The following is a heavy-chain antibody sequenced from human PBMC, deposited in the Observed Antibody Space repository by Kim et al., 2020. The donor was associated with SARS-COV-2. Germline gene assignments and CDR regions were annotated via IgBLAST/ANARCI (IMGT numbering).Heavy chain of an antibody. V-gene: IGHV4-4*02. Sequence: PSLKGRVTVSVAKSKNQSSLKLSSVTAADTAVYYCARTAGWFGEFIYFDYWGQGTLVTVSS. D-gene: IGHD3-10*01. J-gene: IGHJ4*02. CDR3: ARTAGWFGEFIYFDY.